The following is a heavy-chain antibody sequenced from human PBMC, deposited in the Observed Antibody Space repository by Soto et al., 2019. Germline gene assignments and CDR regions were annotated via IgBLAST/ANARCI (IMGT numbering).Heavy chain of an antibody. D-gene: IGHD4-17*01. V-gene: IGHV3-23*01. J-gene: IGHJ4*02. Sequence: PWGSLRLSSPASGFIFQNGAMSGVRQAPGKGMEWVSSITSLGTGTFYSDSVQGRFTISKHMSKSVLYLDMHTLRAEDTALYCCAKDSHYGDFLPLDSWGQGTRVTVSS. CDR3: AKDSHYGDFLPLDS. CDR2: ITSLGTGT. CDR1: GFIFQNGA.